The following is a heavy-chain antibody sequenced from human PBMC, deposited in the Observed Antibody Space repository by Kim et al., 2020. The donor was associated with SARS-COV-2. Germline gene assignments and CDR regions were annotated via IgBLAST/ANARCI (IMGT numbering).Heavy chain of an antibody. CDR1: GGSISGYY. CDR3: ARWGGDSSGYSAPFDI. V-gene: IGHV4-59*01. Sequence: SETLSLTCTVSGGSISGYYWSWIRQPPGKGLEWIGYIYYSGSTNYNPSLKSRVTISVDTSKNQFSLKLSSVTAADTAVYYCARWGGDSSGYSAPFDIWG. CDR2: IYYSGST. J-gene: IGHJ3*02. D-gene: IGHD3-22*01.